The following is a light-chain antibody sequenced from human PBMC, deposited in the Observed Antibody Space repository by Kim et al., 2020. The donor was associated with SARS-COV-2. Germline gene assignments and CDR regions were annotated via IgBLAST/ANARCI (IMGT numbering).Light chain of an antibody. V-gene: IGLV6-57*03. J-gene: IGLJ2*01. CDR1: SGSIASNY. CDR2: ENN. CDR3: QSSDNTNLV. Sequence: GKTVIISCTRSSGSIASNYVQWYRQRPGSAPTTLIYENNKRPSGVPDRFSGSIDRSSNSASLTISGLQTEDEADYYCQSSDNTNLVFGGGTQLTVL.